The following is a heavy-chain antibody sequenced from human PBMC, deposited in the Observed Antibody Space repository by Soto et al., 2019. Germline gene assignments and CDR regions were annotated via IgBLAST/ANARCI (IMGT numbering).Heavy chain of an antibody. CDR2: ISAYNGNT. D-gene: IGHD3-10*01. Sequence: QVQLVQSGAEVKKPGASVKVSCKASGYTFTSYGISWVRQAPGQGLEWMGWISAYNGNTNYAQKLQGRVTMTTDTSPSTAYMELRSLRSDGTAVYYCARQERQLLWFGELSYYGMDVWGQGTTVTVSS. CDR1: GYTFTSYG. CDR3: ARQERQLLWFGELSYYGMDV. J-gene: IGHJ6*02. V-gene: IGHV1-18*01.